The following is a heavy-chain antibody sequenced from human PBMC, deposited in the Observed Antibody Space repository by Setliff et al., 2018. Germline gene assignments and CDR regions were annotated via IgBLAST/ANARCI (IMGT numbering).Heavy chain of an antibody. CDR3: XXXQVYGSSWYYYYYGMDV. J-gene: IGHJ6*02. CDR1: GFTFSRYW. D-gene: IGHD6-13*01. Sequence: GGSLRLSCAASGFTFSRYWMSWVRQAPGKGLEWVANIKQDGSEKYYVDSVXGRFTISXXXXXXXXXXXXXXXXXXXXXXXXXXXXQVYGSSWYYYYYGMDVWGQGTTVTVSS. CDR2: IKQDGSEK. V-gene: IGHV3-7*01.